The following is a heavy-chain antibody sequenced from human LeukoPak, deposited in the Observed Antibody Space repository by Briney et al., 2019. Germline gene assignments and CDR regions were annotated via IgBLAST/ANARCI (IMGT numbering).Heavy chain of an antibody. V-gene: IGHV3-48*03. J-gene: IGHJ5*02. CDR2: ISSSGGTI. D-gene: IGHD1-1*01. CDR3: ARGELESNWFDP. CDR1: GNTFSVYE. Sequence: PGGSLRLSCASSGNTFSVYEMNWVRQAPGKGLEWVSYISSSGGTIYYADSVKGRFTISRDNAKNSLFLQMNSLRAEDTAVYYCARGELESNWFDPWGQGTLVTVSS.